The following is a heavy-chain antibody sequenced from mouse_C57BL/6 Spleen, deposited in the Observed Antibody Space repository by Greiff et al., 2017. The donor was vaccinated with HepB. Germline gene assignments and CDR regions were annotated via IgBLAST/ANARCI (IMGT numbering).Heavy chain of an antibody. Sequence: EVKVVESGGGLVQPGGSLKLSCAASGFTFSDYYMYWVRQTPEKRLEWVAYISNGGGSTYYPDTVKGRFTISRDNAKNTLYLQMSRLKSEDTAMYYCARLRYGNYFDYWGQGTTLTVSS. CDR2: ISNGGGST. V-gene: IGHV5-12*01. CDR1: GFTFSDYY. J-gene: IGHJ2*01. CDR3: ARLRYGNYFDY. D-gene: IGHD2-1*01.